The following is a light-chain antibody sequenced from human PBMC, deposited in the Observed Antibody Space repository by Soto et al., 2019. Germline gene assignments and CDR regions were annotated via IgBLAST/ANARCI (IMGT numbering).Light chain of an antibody. CDR2: GAS. J-gene: IGKJ5*01. CDR1: QSVSSN. Sequence: EIVMTQSPATLSVSTGERATLSCRASQSVSSNLAWYQQKPGQAPRLLIYGASTRATGIPARFSGSGSGTEFTLTISSLQSEDFAVYYCQQYNNWPFTFGQGTRLENK. V-gene: IGKV3-15*01. CDR3: QQYNNWPFT.